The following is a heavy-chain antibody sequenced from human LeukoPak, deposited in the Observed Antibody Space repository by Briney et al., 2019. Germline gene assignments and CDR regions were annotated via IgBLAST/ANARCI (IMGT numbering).Heavy chain of an antibody. Sequence: ASVKVSCKASGYTFTSYYMHWVRQAPGQGLEWMGIINPSGGSTSYAQKFQGRVTMTRDMSTSTVYMELSSLRSEDTAVYYCARAVYKDTAMELYYMDVWGKGTTVTVSS. J-gene: IGHJ6*03. CDR2: INPSGGST. CDR1: GYTFTSYY. D-gene: IGHD5-18*01. CDR3: ARAVYKDTAMELYYMDV. V-gene: IGHV1-46*01.